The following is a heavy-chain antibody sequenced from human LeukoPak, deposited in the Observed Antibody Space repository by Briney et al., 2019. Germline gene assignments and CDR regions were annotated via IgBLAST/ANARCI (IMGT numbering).Heavy chain of an antibody. CDR1: GFTFSSYA. CDR3: ARAPVVPVHIDY. Sequence: GGSLRLSCAASGFTFSSYAMSWVRQAPGKGLEWVSAISGSGGSTYYADSVKGRFTISRDNAKNSLYLQMNSLRAEDTAVYYCARAPVVPVHIDYWGQGTLVTVSS. V-gene: IGHV3-23*01. J-gene: IGHJ4*02. CDR2: ISGSGGST. D-gene: IGHD2-2*01.